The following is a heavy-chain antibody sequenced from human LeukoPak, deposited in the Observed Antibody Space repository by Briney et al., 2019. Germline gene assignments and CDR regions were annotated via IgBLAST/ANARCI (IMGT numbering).Heavy chain of an antibody. CDR1: GFTFSSYW. Sequence: PGGSLRLSCAASGFTFSSYWVHWVRHAPGKGLVWVSHINSDGSSTSYADSVKGRFTISRDNAKNSLYLQMNSLRAEDTAVYYCARDREYTDYLHNWFDPWGQGTLVTVSS. CDR2: INSDGSST. V-gene: IGHV3-74*01. D-gene: IGHD4-11*01. CDR3: ARDREYTDYLHNWFDP. J-gene: IGHJ5*02.